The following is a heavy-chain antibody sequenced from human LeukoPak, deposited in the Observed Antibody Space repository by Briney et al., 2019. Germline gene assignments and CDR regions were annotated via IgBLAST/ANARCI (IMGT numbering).Heavy chain of an antibody. J-gene: IGHJ4*02. CDR2: ISSSSSTI. CDR1: GFTFSSYS. CDR3: ARDPSGIYRWERDYFDY. D-gene: IGHD1-26*01. Sequence: AGGSLRLSCAASGFTFSSYSMNWVRQAPGKGLEWVSYISSSSSTIYYADSVKGRFTISRDNAKNSLYLQMNSLRAEDTAVYYCARDPSGIYRWERDYFDYWGQGTLVTVSS. V-gene: IGHV3-48*04.